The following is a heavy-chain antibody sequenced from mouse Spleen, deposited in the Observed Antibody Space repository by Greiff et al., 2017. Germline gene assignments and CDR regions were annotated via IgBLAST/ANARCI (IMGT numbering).Heavy chain of an antibody. D-gene: IGHD4-1*01. V-gene: IGHV5-9-3*01. CDR1: GFTFSSYA. J-gene: IGHJ1*01. Sequence: EVKLVESGGGLVKPGGSLKLSCAASGFTFSSYAMSWVRQTPEKRLEWVATISSGGSYTYYPDNVKGRFTISRYNAKNTLYLQMNSLRSEDTAMYYCARHPLTGSYWYFDVWGAGTTVTVSS. CDR3: ARHPLTGSYWYFDV. CDR2: ISSGGSYT.